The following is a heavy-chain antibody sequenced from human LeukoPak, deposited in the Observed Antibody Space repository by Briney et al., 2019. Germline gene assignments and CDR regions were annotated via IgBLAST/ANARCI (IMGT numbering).Heavy chain of an antibody. J-gene: IGHJ4*02. CDR2: MNPNSGNT. CDR3: ATVDSSGYSQFDY. V-gene: IGHV1-8*03. Sequence: GASVKVSCKASGYTFTSYDINWVRQATGRGLEWMGWMNPNSGNTGYAQKFQGRVTITRNTSISTAYMELSSLRSEDTAVYYCATVDSSGYSQFDYWGQGTLVTVSS. CDR1: GYTFTSYD. D-gene: IGHD3-22*01.